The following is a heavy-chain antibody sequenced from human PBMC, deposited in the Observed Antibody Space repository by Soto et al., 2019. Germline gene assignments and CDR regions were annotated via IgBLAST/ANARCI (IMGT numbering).Heavy chain of an antibody. J-gene: IGHJ4*02. CDR3: VKDRKGSYCSGGTCYSFDY. CDR1: GFTLGTYV. CDR2: ISGSGGST. D-gene: IGHD2-15*01. V-gene: IGHV3-23*01. Sequence: EVQLLESGGGLVQPGGSLRLSCAASGFTLGTYVMTWVRQVPGKGLEWVSAISGSGGSTNYADPVKGRFTISRDNTKNTLYLQMNSLRVEDTAVYYCVKDRKGSYCSGGTCYSFDYCGQGTLVTVPS.